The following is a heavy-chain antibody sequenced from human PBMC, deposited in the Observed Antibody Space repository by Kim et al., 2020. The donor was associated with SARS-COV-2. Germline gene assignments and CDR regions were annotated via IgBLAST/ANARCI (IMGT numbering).Heavy chain of an antibody. CDR3: ARGGIPVDRSYYYALDV. J-gene: IGHJ6*02. D-gene: IGHD6-19*01. CDR1: GDSVSSDSAA. V-gene: IGHV6-1*01. CDR2: TYYRSKWYN. Sequence: SQTLSLTCAISGDSVSSDSAAWNWIRQSPSRGLEWLGRTYYRSKWYNDYAVSVRGRTTINPDTSKNQFSLQLNFVTPEDTAVYYCARGGIPVDRSYYYALDVWGQATTVTVSS.